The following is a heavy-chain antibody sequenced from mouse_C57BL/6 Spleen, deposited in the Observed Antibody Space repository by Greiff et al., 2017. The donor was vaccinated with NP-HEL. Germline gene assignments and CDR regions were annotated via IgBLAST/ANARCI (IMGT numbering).Heavy chain of an antibody. CDR1: GFNFTNTY. J-gene: IGHJ1*03. CDR3: ASPVTTIVAYWYFDV. V-gene: IGHV14-3*01. Sequence: VQLQQSVAELVRPGASVKLSCTASGFNFTNTYMHWVKQRPEQGLEWIGRIDPANGNTKYAPKFQGKATITADTSSNTAYLQLSSLTSEDTAIYYCASPVTTIVAYWYFDVWGTGTTVTVAS. D-gene: IGHD1-1*01. CDR2: IDPANGNT.